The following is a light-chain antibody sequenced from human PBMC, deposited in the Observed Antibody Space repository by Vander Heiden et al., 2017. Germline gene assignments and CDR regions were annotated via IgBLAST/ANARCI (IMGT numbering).Light chain of an antibody. CDR2: DDS. CDR1: NLWIKL. Sequence: SCVPPQPPSVSVAPGQTARLSCVGNNLWIKLGYGYQQAPGQAPVLVVYDDSDRPSGIPERFSGSNSGNTATLTISRVEAGDEADYYCQVWVSYSDHPRLLFGGGTKLTVL. V-gene: IGLV3-21*02. J-gene: IGLJ2*01. CDR3: QVWVSYSDHPRLL.